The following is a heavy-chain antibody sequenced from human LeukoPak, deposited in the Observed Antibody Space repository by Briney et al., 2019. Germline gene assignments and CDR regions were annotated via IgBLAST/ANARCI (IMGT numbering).Heavy chain of an antibody. CDR2: ISGGGGST. CDR3: AKGGKWDVTPFDY. D-gene: IGHD1-26*01. V-gene: IGHV3-23*01. J-gene: IGHJ4*02. CDR1: GFTFSSYV. Sequence: GGSLRLSCAASGFTFSSYVMNWVRQAPGKGLEWVSTISGGGGSTYYADSVKGRFTISRDNSKNTLYLQVNSLRAEDTAVYYCAKGGKWDVTPFDYWGQGTLVTVSS.